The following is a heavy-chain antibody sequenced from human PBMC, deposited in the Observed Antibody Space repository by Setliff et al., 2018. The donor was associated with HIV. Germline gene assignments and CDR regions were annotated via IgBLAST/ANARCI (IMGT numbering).Heavy chain of an antibody. J-gene: IGHJ3*02. CDR1: GGSFSGYY. CDR2: INHSGST. CDR3: ARRHGSGSLDAFDI. V-gene: IGHV4-34*01. D-gene: IGHD3-10*01. Sequence: SETLSLTCAVYGGSFSGYYWSWIRQPPGKGLEWIGEINHSGSTNYNPSLKSRVTISVDTSKNQFSLKLSSVAAADTAVYYCARRHGSGSLDAFDIWGQGTMVTVSS.